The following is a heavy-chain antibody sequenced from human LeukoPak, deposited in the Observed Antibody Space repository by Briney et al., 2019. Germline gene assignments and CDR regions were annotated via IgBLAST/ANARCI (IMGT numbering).Heavy chain of an antibody. J-gene: IGHJ6*03. CDR2: INHSGST. CDR1: GGSFSGYY. Sequence: SETLSLTCAVYGGSFSGYYWSWIRQPPGKGLEWIGEINHSGSTDYNPSLKSRVTISVDTSKNQFSLKLSSVTAADTAVYYCARGPGEWWLRFRYYYYMDVWGKGTTVTVSS. D-gene: IGHD5-12*01. CDR3: ARGPGEWWLRFRYYYYMDV. V-gene: IGHV4-34*01.